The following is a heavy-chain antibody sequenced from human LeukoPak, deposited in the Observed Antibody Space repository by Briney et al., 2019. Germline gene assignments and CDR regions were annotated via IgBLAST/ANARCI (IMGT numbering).Heavy chain of an antibody. V-gene: IGHV4-30-2*01. Sequence: SQTLSLTCAVSGGSISSGGYSWSWIRQPPGKGLEWIGYIYHSGTTNYNPSLKSRVTISVDKSKNQFSLKLNSVTAADTAVYYCATRRDGYTILGGWGQGMLVTVSS. D-gene: IGHD5-24*01. CDR3: ATRRDGYTILGG. CDR2: IYHSGTT. J-gene: IGHJ4*02. CDR1: GGSISSGGYS.